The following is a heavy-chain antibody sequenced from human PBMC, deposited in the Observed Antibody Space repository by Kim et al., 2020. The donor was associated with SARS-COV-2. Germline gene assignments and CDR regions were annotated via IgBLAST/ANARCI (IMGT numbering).Heavy chain of an antibody. V-gene: IGHV3-21*05. CDR1: EFTLSEFG. Sequence: GGSLRLSCAASEFTLSEFGMNWVRQPPGKGLEWVSYIRSRGSDIFYADSVEGRFTISRDNAKNPLFLQMDSLRAEDTAIYYCVRDPTRVKANTSDYGLIEESFHHYALDVWGQGTAVTVSS. CDR2: IRSRGSDI. CDR3: VRDPTRVKANTSDYGLIEESFHHYALDV. J-gene: IGHJ6*02. D-gene: IGHD4-17*01.